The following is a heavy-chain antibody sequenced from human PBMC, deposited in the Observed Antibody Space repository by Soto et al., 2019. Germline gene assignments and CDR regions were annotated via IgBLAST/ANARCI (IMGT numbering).Heavy chain of an antibody. CDR2: IHYNGST. D-gene: IGHD5-18*01. V-gene: IGHV4-59*01. CDR3: AREGNLGRWIQPLDF. CDR1: GDSISASS. Sequence: SETLSLTCTVSGDSISASSWSWVRQPPGKGLEWIGNIHYNGSTKYNPSLKSRVTMSVDTSKNQFSLKLISVTAADTAKYFCAREGNLGRWIQPLDFWGQGTLVTVSS. J-gene: IGHJ4*02.